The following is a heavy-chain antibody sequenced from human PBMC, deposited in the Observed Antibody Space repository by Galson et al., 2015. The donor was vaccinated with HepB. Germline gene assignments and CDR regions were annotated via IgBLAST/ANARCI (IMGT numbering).Heavy chain of an antibody. D-gene: IGHD3-9*01. Sequence: SLRLSCAASGFTFSSYAMHWVRQAPGKGLEWVTFISYDGSNKYYADSVKGRFTISRDNSKNTLYLQMNSLRAEDTAVYYCARDRIRYFDWLLPFDYWGQGTLVTVSS. CDR3: ARDRIRYFDWLLPFDY. CDR2: ISYDGSNK. J-gene: IGHJ4*02. CDR1: GFTFSSYA. V-gene: IGHV3-30*04.